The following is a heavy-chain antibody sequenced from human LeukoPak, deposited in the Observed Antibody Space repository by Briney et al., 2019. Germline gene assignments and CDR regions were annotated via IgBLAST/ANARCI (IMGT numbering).Heavy chain of an antibody. CDR1: GYTFTSYD. V-gene: IGHV1-69*05. CDR2: VMPLFGTA. CDR3: ARDVHGDYGSGWFDP. Sequence: SVKVSCKASGYTFTSYDINWVRQAPGQGLEWLGGVMPLFGTAGYAQKFQGRVTITKDESTRTVYLELTSLTSDDTAVYYCARDVHGDYGSGWFDPWGQGTLVSVSS. D-gene: IGHD4-17*01. J-gene: IGHJ5*02.